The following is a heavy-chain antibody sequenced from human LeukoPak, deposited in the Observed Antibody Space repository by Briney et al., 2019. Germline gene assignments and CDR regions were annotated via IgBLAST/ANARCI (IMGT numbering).Heavy chain of an antibody. J-gene: IGHJ3*02. CDR2: ISGRSESK. D-gene: IGHD4-17*01. Sequence: GGSLRLSCAASGFTFSTYSMNWVRQAPGKGREGVSYISGRSESKSYADSVKGRFTISRDNAKNSLYLQMNSLRVEDTALYYCARPTGSYGFDIWGQGAMVTVSS. V-gene: IGHV3-48*01. CDR1: GFTFSTYS. CDR3: ARPTGSYGFDI.